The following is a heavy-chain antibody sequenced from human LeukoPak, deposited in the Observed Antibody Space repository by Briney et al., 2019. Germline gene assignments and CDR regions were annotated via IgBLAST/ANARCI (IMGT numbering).Heavy chain of an antibody. J-gene: IGHJ4*02. Sequence: PGGSLRLSCAASGFTVSSNYMSWVRQAPGKGLEWVSVIYSGGSTYYADSVKGRFTISRDNSTNTLYLQMNSLRAEDTAVYYCAREVAAAGTAFDYWGQGTLVTVSS. CDR3: AREVAAAGTAFDY. CDR1: GFTVSSNY. D-gene: IGHD6-13*01. CDR2: IYSGGST. V-gene: IGHV3-66*02.